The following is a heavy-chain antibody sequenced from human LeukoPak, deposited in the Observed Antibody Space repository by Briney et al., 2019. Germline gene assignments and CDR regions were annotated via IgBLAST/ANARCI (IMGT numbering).Heavy chain of an antibody. CDR1: GDSVSSNSVA. CDR3: ARDPVGGSTIFDY. J-gene: IGHJ4*02. Sequence: SQTLSLTCAISGDSVSSNSVAWNWIRQSPSRGLEWLGRTYYRSKWYYDYAVAVKSRISINPDTSKNQFSLQLSSVTPEDTAVYYCARDPVGGSTIFDYWGQGTLVTVSS. CDR2: TYYRSKWYY. D-gene: IGHD1-26*01. V-gene: IGHV6-1*01.